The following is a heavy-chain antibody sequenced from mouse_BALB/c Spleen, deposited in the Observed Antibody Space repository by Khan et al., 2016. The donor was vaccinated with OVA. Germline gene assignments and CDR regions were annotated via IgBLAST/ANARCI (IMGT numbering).Heavy chain of an antibody. D-gene: IGHD3-1*01. CDR3: ARGGSSGPALFTN. Sequence: EVKLEESGPGLVKPSQSLSLTCSVTGYSITSGYFWNWIRQFPGNKLEWMGYIRYDGNSNYYPSLKNRISISRDPSKNQFFLKLNSVTPEDTATYYWARGGSSGPALFTNWGQGTLVTVAA. V-gene: IGHV3-6*02. J-gene: IGHJ3*01. CDR2: IRYDGNS. CDR1: GYSITSGYF.